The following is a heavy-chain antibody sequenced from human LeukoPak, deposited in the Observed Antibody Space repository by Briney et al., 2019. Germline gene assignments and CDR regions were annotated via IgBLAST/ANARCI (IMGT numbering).Heavy chain of an antibody. D-gene: IGHD1-1*01. CDR2: MNPNSGNT. Sequence: GASVKVSCKASGYTFTSYDINLVRQATGQGLEWMGWMNPNSGNTGYAQKFQGRVTMTRNTSISTAYMELSSLRSEDTAVYYCARGLDSSTGTANYWGQGTLVTVSS. CDR1: GYTFTSYD. J-gene: IGHJ4*02. V-gene: IGHV1-8*01. CDR3: ARGLDSSTGTANY.